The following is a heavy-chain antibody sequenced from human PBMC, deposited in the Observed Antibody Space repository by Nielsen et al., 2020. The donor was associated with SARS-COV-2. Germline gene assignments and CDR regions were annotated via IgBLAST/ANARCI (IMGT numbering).Heavy chain of an antibody. D-gene: IGHD3-10*01. CDR3: ARELDYYGPNWFDP. J-gene: IGHJ5*02. CDR2: IYYSGST. Sequence: SETLSLTCTVSGGSISSGDYYWSWIRQPPGKGLEWIGYIYYSGSTYYNPSLKSRVTISVDTSKNQFSLKLSSVTAADTAVYYCARELDYYGPNWFDPWGQGTLVTVSS. CDR1: GGSISSGDYY. V-gene: IGHV4-30-4*01.